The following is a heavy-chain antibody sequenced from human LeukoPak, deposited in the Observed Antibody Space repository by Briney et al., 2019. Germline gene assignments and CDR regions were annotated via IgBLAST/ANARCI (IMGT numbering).Heavy chain of an antibody. V-gene: IGHV3-21*01. CDR1: GFTFSSSR. CDR3: AREYYFSLGSEAHFDY. D-gene: IGHD3-10*01. Sequence: ARSLRLSCAASGFTFSSSRMNWVRQASGKGLEWVSPISCTRSHIYYADSVNGRFNFSRANAKNSLNLQIITLGAEYTFVYGSAREYYFSLGSEAHFDYWGQGPLVTVT. J-gene: IGHJ4*02. CDR2: ISCTRSHI.